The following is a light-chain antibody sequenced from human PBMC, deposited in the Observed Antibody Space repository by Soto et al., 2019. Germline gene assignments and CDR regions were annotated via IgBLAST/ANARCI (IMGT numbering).Light chain of an antibody. CDR3: SSYTSSYTWV. CDR2: SHN. CDR1: TSNIGAGYD. Sequence: QSVLTQPPSVSGAPGQRVTISCTGSTSNIGAGYDVHWYQQLPGAAPRLLISSHNNRPSGVPDRFSGSKSGTSASLTIIGLQAEDEGDYYCSSYTSSYTWVFGGGNKVTVL. J-gene: IGLJ3*02. V-gene: IGLV1-40*01.